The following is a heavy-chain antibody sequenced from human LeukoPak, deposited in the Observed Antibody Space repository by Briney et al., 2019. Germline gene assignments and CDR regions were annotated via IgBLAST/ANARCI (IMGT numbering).Heavy chain of an antibody. Sequence: PGGSLRLSCAAFGFTFSSYSMNWVRQAPGKGLEWVSSISSSNSYIYYADSVKGRFTISRDISKNTVYLQMNSLRLEDTAVYYCARSGYETLLSIDYWGQGTLVTVSS. CDR1: GFTFSSYS. CDR2: ISSSNSYI. D-gene: IGHD5-12*01. V-gene: IGHV3-21*01. CDR3: ARSGYETLLSIDY. J-gene: IGHJ4*02.